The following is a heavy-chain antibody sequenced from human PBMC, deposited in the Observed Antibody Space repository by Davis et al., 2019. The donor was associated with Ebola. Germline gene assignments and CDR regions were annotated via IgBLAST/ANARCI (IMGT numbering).Heavy chain of an antibody. D-gene: IGHD6-6*01. Sequence: AASVKVSCKASGYTFTSYAMHSVRQAPGQRLEWMGWINARNGNTKYSQKFQGRVTITRDTSASTAYMELSSLRSEDTAVYYCARGSSKAYYYYGMDVWGQGTTVTVSS. CDR3: ARGSSKAYYYYGMDV. CDR1: GYTFTSYA. V-gene: IGHV1-3*01. CDR2: INARNGNT. J-gene: IGHJ6*02.